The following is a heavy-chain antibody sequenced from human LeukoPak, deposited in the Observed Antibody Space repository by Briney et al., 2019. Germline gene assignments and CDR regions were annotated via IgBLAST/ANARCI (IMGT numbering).Heavy chain of an antibody. CDR2: IYYSGST. V-gene: IGHV4-39*07. J-gene: IGHJ4*02. D-gene: IGHD3-10*01. CDR1: GGSINSSSYY. Sequence: SETLSLTCTVSGGSINSSSYYWGWIRQPPGKGLEWIGSIYYSGSTYYNPSLKSRVTISVDTSKNQFSLKLTSVTAADTAVYYCARSPYYYYGSGSYYKKRGYDYWGQGTLVTVSS. CDR3: ARSPYYYYGSGSYYKKRGYDY.